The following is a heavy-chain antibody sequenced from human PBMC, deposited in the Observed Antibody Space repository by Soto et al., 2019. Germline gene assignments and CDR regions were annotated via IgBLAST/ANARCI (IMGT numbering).Heavy chain of an antibody. CDR3: ATGLGQLPNPFDY. V-gene: IGHV1-24*01. J-gene: IGHJ4*02. CDR2: FDPEDGET. CDR1: GHTLTELS. Sequence: ASEMVSNGVPGHTLTELSIHSVRHAPGKGLEWMGGFDPEDGETIYAQKFQGRVTMTEDTSTDTAYMELSSLRSEDTAVYYCATGLGQLPNPFDYWGQGTLVTVSS. D-gene: IGHD2-2*01.